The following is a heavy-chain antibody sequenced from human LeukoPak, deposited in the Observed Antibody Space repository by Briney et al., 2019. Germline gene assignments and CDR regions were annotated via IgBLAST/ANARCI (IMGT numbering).Heavy chain of an antibody. Sequence: ASVKVSCKASGYTFTSYYMHWVRQAPGQGLEWMGIINPSGGSTSYAQKFQGRVTITRDTSASTAYMELSSLRSEDMAVYYCARASITIFGVVRYYFDYWGQGTLVTVSS. V-gene: IGHV1-46*01. J-gene: IGHJ4*02. CDR1: GYTFTSYY. D-gene: IGHD3-3*01. CDR2: INPSGGST. CDR3: ARASITIFGVVRYYFDY.